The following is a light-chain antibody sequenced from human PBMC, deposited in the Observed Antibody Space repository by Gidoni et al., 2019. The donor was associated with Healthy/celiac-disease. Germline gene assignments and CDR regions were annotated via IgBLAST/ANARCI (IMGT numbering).Light chain of an antibody. CDR3: AAWDDSLNGPSVV. Sequence: QSVLTQPPSASVTPGQRVNISCSGSSSNFGSNTANWYQPLPGTAPKLLIYSNTQRPSGFPDRFSGSKSGTSASRAISGLQSEDEADYYCAAWDDSLNGPSVVFGGGTKLTVL. CDR2: SNT. V-gene: IGLV1-44*01. CDR1: SSNFGSNT. J-gene: IGLJ2*01.